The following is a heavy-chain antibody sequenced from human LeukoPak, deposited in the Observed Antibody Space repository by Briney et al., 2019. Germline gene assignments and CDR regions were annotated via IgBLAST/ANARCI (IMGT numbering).Heavy chain of an antibody. CDR2: INSDGSDT. CDR3: VRESETSGWFDH. J-gene: IGHJ5*02. CDR1: GFTFSSYW. D-gene: IGHD6-25*01. Sequence: GGSLRLSCAASGFTFSSYWMHWVRQAPGKGLVWVARINSDGSDTNYADSVKGRFTISRDNSKNSLSLQMSSLRSEDTALYFCVRESETSGWFDHWGQGTLVTVSS. V-gene: IGHV3-74*01.